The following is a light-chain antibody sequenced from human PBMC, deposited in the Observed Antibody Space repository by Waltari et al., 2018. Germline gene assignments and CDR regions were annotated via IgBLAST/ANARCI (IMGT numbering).Light chain of an antibody. CDR2: GKN. CDR3: NSRDSRGHPLV. J-gene: IGLJ1*01. V-gene: IGLV3-19*01. Sequence: SSELTQDPVVSVPLGQTVRTTCKGDSLRYSYANWYHQKPGQAPVLVMYGKNNRPSGIPDRFSGSYSGTTASLIITGAQAEDEGDYYCNSRDSRGHPLVFGTGTKVTVL. CDR1: SLRYSY.